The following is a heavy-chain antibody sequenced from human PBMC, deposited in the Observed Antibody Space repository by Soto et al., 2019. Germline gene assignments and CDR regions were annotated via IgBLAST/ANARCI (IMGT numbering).Heavy chain of an antibody. CDR1: GGSFSGYY. V-gene: IGHV4-34*01. Sequence: QVQLQQWGAGLLKPSETLSLTCAVYGGSFSGYYWTWIRQPPGTGLEWIGEINHSGSTNHNPSLKXXVTISVDTSKHQFSLKLTSVTAADTAVYYCARDKITGLFDYWGQRTLVTVSS. D-gene: IGHD2-8*02. CDR3: ARDKITGLFDY. J-gene: IGHJ4*02. CDR2: INHSGST.